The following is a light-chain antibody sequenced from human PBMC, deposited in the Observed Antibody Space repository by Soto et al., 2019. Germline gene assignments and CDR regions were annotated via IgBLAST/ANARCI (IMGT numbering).Light chain of an antibody. CDR2: DVS. J-gene: IGLJ3*02. Sequence: QSALTQSASVSGSPGQSITISCTGTSSYGGGYNYVSWYPQHPGKAPKLIIYDVSNRPSGVSTRFSGSKSGNTASLTISGLQAEDEADYSCSSYTSTNYWVFGGGTKVTVL. V-gene: IGLV2-14*01. CDR3: SSYTSTNYWV. CDR1: SSYGGGYNY.